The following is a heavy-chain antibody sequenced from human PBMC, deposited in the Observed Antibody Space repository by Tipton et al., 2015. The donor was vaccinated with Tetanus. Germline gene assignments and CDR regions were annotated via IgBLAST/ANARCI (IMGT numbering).Heavy chain of an antibody. J-gene: IGHJ4*02. Sequence: SGFTFNGYGMHWVRQAPGKGLEWLALVWYDGSKQYYADSVKGRFTISRDNSKNTVDLQMNNLRDEDTAVYYCARDHTFTVSQSRGGLDYWGQGTLVTVSS. CDR2: VWYDGSKQ. D-gene: IGHD3-22*01. V-gene: IGHV3-33*01. CDR1: GFTFNGYG. CDR3: ARDHTFTVSQSRGGLDY.